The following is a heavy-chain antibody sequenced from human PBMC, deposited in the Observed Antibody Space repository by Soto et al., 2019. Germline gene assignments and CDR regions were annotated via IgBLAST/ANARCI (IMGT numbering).Heavy chain of an antibody. D-gene: IGHD4-4*01. CDR2: ISYDGSNK. Sequence: TGGSLRLSCAASGFTFSSYAMHWVRQAPGKGLEWVAVISYDGSNKYYADSVKGRFTIPRDNSKNTLYLQMNSLRAEDTAVYYCASFPPQYSPHFDYWGQGTLVTSPQ. J-gene: IGHJ4*02. CDR1: GFTFSSYA. V-gene: IGHV3-30-3*01. CDR3: ASFPPQYSPHFDY.